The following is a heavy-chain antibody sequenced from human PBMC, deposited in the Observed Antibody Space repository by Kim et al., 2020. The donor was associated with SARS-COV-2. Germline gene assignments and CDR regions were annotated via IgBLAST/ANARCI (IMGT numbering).Heavy chain of an antibody. D-gene: IGHD2-8*02. CDR2: MHHSGRA. Sequence: SETLSLTCGVSGGSIATNNWWTWVRQSPGKGLQWIGEMHHSGRASYNPSLRSRVTISVDKSTNQFSLKVTSVTAADTAVYYCARGHNSGPEYYFDFWGQGTRVIVS. J-gene: IGHJ4*02. V-gene: IGHV4-4*02. CDR3: ARGHNSGPEYYFDF. CDR1: GGSIATNNW.